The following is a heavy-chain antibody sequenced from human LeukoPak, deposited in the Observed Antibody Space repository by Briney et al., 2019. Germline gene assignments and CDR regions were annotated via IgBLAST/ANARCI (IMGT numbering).Heavy chain of an antibody. V-gene: IGHV1-18*01. CDR2: ISAYNGNT. J-gene: IGHJ6*02. D-gene: IGHD2-2*01. Sequence: GASVKVSCKASGYTFTSYGISWVRQAPGQGLEWMGWISAYNGNTNYAQKLQGRVTMTTDTSTSTAYMELRRLRSDDTAVYYCARYCSSTSCYYYYGMDVWGQGTTVTVSS. CDR3: ARYCSSTSCYYYYGMDV. CDR1: GYTFTSYG.